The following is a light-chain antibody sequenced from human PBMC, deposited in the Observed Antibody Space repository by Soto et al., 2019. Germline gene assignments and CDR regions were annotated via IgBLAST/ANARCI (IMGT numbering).Light chain of an antibody. CDR2: AAS. J-gene: IGKJ2*01. CDR3: HQLKT. Sequence: DIQLTQSPSFLSASVGDRVTITCRASQGISSYLAWYQQKPGKAPKLLIYAASTLQSGVPSRFSGSGSGTEFTLTISSLQPEDFATYYCHQLKTFGQGTKLEIK. CDR1: QGISSY. V-gene: IGKV1-9*01.